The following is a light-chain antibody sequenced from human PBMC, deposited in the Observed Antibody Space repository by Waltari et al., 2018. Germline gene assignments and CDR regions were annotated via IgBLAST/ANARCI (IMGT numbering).Light chain of an antibody. CDR2: GAS. CDR3: QQYGSSPS. V-gene: IGKV3-20*01. J-gene: IGKJ3*01. CDR1: QSVTSSY. Sequence: EIVLTQSPVTLSLSPGERATLSCRASQSVTSSYLAWYQQKPGQAPRLLIYGASSRAPGIPDRFSGSGSGTDFTLTISRLEPEDFAVYYCQQYGSSPSFGPGTKVDIK.